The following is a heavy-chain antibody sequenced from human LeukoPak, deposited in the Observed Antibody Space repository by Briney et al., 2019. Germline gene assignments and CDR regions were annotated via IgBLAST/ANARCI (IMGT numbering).Heavy chain of an antibody. D-gene: IGHD2-15*01. V-gene: IGHV3-33*01. Sequence: PGGSLRLSCAASGFTFSSYGMHSVRQTPGNGLEWVAVIWFDGSYKYYADSVKGRFAISRDNSKNTLYLQMSSLRAEDTAVYFCARDPSGGSYYYGMDVWGQGTTVTVSS. CDR2: IWFDGSYK. CDR1: GFTFSSYG. CDR3: ARDPSGGSYYYGMDV. J-gene: IGHJ6*02.